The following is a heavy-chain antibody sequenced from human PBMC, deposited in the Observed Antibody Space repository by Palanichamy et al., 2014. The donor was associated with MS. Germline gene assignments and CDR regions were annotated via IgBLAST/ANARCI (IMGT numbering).Heavy chain of an antibody. CDR1: GGSISSSSYY. D-gene: IGHD3-10*01. V-gene: IGHV4-39*01. Sequence: QLQLQESGPGLVKPSETLSLTCTVSGGSISSSSYYWGWIRQPPGKGLEWIGSSYYSGSTYYNPSLKSRVTISVDTSKNQFSLKLSSVTAADTAVYYCARRGYYGSGSYSGWGQGTLVTVSS. CDR2: SYYSGST. J-gene: IGHJ4*02. CDR3: ARRGYYGSGSYSG.